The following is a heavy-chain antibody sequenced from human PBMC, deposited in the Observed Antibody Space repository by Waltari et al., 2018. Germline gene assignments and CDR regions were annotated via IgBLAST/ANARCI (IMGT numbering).Heavy chain of an antibody. J-gene: IGHJ4*02. CDR3: ARTVSRYYYDSSGDNPDY. Sequence: QVQLQQWGAGLLKPSETLSLTCAVYGGSFSGYYWSWIRQPPGKGLEWIGEINHSGSTNYNPSPKSRVTISVDTSKNQFSLKLSSVTAADTAVYYCARTVSRYYYDSSGDNPDYWGQGTLVTVSS. CDR1: GGSFSGYY. V-gene: IGHV4-34*01. D-gene: IGHD3-22*01. CDR2: INHSGST.